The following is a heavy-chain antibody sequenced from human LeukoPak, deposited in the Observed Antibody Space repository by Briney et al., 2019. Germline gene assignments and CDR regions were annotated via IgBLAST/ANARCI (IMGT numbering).Heavy chain of an antibody. Sequence: GGSLRLSCAASGFTFSSYAMSWVRQAPGKGLEWVSAISGSGATTHYADSVRGRFTISRDNTEDTLHLQMNSLRAEDTAVYWCAKPSDSGWYDDWGQGTLVTVSS. CDR2: ISGSGATT. CDR1: GFTFSSYA. J-gene: IGHJ5*02. V-gene: IGHV3-23*01. CDR3: AKPSDSGWYDD. D-gene: IGHD6-19*01.